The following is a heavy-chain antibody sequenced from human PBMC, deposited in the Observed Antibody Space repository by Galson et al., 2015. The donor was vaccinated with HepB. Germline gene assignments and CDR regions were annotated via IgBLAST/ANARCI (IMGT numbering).Heavy chain of an antibody. V-gene: IGHV3-74*01. CDR1: GFTFSGYW. Sequence: SLRLSCAASGFTFSGYWMHWVRQAPGKGLVWVSRINSDGSSTTYADSVKGRFTVSRDNAKNTLWLQMNSLRVEDTAVYYCARDRAFAGFEWLSDAFDIWGQGTMATVSS. D-gene: IGHD3-3*01. J-gene: IGHJ3*02. CDR3: ARDRAFAGFEWLSDAFDI. CDR2: INSDGSST.